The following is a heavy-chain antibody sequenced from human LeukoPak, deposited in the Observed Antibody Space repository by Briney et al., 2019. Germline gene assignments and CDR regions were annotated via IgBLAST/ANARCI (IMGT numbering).Heavy chain of an antibody. CDR2: IYYSGST. D-gene: IGHD5-12*01. Sequence: SETLSLTCTVSGGSISSYYWSWIRQPPGKGLEWIGYIYYSGSTNYNPSLKSRVTISVDTSKNQFSLKLSSVAAADTAVYYCARESLTYSGYGNSCYMDVWGKGTTVTISS. CDR3: ARESLTYSGYGNSCYMDV. J-gene: IGHJ6*03. V-gene: IGHV4-59*01. CDR1: GGSISSYY.